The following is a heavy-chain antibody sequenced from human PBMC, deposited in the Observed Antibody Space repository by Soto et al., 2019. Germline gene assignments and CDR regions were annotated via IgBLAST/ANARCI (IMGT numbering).Heavy chain of an antibody. CDR3: AKSLDYSSSSYYYNYMDV. CDR1: GFTFDDSA. D-gene: IGHD6-6*01. J-gene: IGHJ6*03. V-gene: IGHV3-9*01. Sequence: EVQVVESGGGLVQPGRSLRLSCTASGFTFDDSAMHWVRQAPGKGLEWVSGISWNSGTIGYADSVKGRFTISRDNAQNSLYLQMNSLRAEDTALYYCAKSLDYSSSSYYYNYMDVWGKGTTVTVSS. CDR2: ISWNSGTI.